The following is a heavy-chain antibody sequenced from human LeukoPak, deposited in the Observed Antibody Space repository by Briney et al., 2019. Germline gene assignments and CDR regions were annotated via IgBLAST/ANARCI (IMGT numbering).Heavy chain of an antibody. D-gene: IGHD7-27*01. V-gene: IGHV5-51*01. CDR3: ARRVTGEGYWYFDL. CDR1: GYSFSTYW. CDR2: IYPGDSDT. J-gene: IGHJ2*01. Sequence: GESLKISCKGSGYSFSTYWIGWVRQMPGKGLEWMGIIYPGDSDTRYSPSFQGQVTVSADKSITTAYLQWSSLKASDTAMYYCARRVTGEGYWYFDLWGRGTLVTVSS.